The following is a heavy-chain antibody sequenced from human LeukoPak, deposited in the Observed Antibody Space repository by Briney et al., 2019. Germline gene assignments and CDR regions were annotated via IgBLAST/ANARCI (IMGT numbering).Heavy chain of an antibody. D-gene: IGHD2/OR15-2a*01. V-gene: IGHV3-72*01. CDR2: TRNKANSYTT. CDR1: GFTFSDHY. CDR3: ATTFYDENY. Sequence: PGGSLRLSCAASGFTFSDHYMDWVRQAPGKGLEWVGRTRNKANSYTTEYAASVKGRFTISRDDSKNSLYLQMNSLKTEDTAVYYCATTFYDENYWGQGTLVTGSS. J-gene: IGHJ4*02.